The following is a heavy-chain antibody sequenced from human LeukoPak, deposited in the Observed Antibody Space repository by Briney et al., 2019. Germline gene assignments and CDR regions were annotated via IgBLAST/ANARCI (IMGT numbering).Heavy chain of an antibody. CDR3: ARDQYYDSSGYLSSDY. J-gene: IGHJ4*02. CDR2: IYYSGIV. CDR1: GGSISDYY. Sequence: SETLSLTCSVSGGSISDYYWSWIRQPPGKGLEWIGYIYYSGIVNYNPSLKTRVTISVDTSKNQFSLKLNSVTAADTAVYYCARDQYYDSSGYLSSDYWGQGTLVTVSS. D-gene: IGHD3-22*01. V-gene: IGHV4-59*12.